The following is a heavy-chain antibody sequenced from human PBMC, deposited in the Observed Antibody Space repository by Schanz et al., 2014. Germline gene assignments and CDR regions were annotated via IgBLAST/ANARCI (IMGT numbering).Heavy chain of an antibody. J-gene: IGHJ4*02. D-gene: IGHD1-1*01. V-gene: IGHV3-30*04. CDR1: GFTVRSYA. CDR3: AKEEPPPSLVDY. CDR2: ISYDGSNQ. Sequence: QVQLVESGGGVVQPGRSLRLSCAASGFTVRSYAMHWVRQAPGKGLGGVAAISYDGSNQYYTNSVKGRFTVSRDNSKNTLYLQMTSLRAEDRAVYYCAKEEPPPSLVDYWGQGTLVTVSS.